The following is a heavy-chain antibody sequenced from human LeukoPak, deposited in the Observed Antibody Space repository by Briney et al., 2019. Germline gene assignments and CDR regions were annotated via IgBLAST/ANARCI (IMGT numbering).Heavy chain of an antibody. Sequence: SVKVSCKASGGTFSSYAISWVRQAPGQGLEWMGGIIPIFGTANYAQKFQGRVTITTDESTSTAYMELSSLRSEDTAVYYCARSVYYDSSSGYYHYYMDVWGKGTTVTVSS. CDR1: GGTFSSYA. J-gene: IGHJ6*03. CDR2: IIPIFGTA. D-gene: IGHD3-22*01. CDR3: ARSVYYDSSSGYYHYYMDV. V-gene: IGHV1-69*05.